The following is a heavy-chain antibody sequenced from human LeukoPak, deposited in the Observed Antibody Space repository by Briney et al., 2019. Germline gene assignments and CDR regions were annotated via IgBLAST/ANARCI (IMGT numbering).Heavy chain of an antibody. D-gene: IGHD2-2*01. CDR1: GGSISSYY. Sequence: SETLSLTCTVSGGSISSYYWSWIRPPPGKGLEWIGYIYYSGSTNYNPSLKSRVTISVGTSKNQLSLKLSSVTAADTAVYYCARAPSYCSSTSCFLPKIYYYYGMDVWGQGTTVTVSS. CDR2: IYYSGST. CDR3: ARAPSYCSSTSCFLPKIYYYYGMDV. V-gene: IGHV4-59*01. J-gene: IGHJ6*02.